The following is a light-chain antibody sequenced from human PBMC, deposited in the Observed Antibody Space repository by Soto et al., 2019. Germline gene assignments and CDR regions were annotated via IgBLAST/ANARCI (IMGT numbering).Light chain of an antibody. Sequence: IQLTQSPSTLSASVGDRVTITCRASQSISTWLAWYQQKPGKAPKLLIYDASSLESGVPSRFSGSGSGTEFTLTISSLQPEDFASYYCQQYNSYSTFGQGTNVDI. J-gene: IGKJ1*01. V-gene: IGKV1-5*01. CDR1: QSISTW. CDR3: QQYNSYST. CDR2: DAS.